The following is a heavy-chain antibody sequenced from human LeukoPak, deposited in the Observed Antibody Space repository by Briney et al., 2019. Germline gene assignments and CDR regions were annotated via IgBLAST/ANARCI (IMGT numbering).Heavy chain of an antibody. CDR3: AREGQLPLRIGNWFDP. CDR1: GGSISSGSYY. D-gene: IGHD2-2*01. Sequence: SETLSLTCTVSGGSISSGSYYWSWIRQPAGKGLEWIGRIYTSGSTNYNPSLKSRVTISVDTSKNQFSLKLSSVTAADTAVYYCAREGQLPLRIGNWFDPWGQGTLVTVSS. V-gene: IGHV4-61*02. CDR2: IYTSGST. J-gene: IGHJ5*02.